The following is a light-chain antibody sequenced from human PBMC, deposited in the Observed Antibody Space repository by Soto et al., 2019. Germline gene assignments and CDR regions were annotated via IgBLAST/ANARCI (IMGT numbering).Light chain of an antibody. CDR3: ASKAGSSRHVV. CDR2: EVI. Sequence: QSALTQPPSASGSPGQSVTISCTGSRSDIVDSNYVSWYQQHPRKAPKLIISEVINRPSGVPDRFSASKSGNTASLTISGLQAEDEADYYCASKAGSSRHVVFGGGTKLTVL. J-gene: IGLJ2*01. CDR1: RSDIVDSNY. V-gene: IGLV2-8*01.